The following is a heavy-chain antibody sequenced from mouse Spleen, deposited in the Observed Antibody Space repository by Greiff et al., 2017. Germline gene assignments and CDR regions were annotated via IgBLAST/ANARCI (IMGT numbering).Heavy chain of an antibody. CDR3: ARRVGYYFDF. Sequence: QVQLQQPGAELVMPGASVKLSCKASGYTLTSYWMHWVKQRPGQGLEWIGEIDPSDSYTNYNQKFKGKATLTVDKSSSTAYMQLSSLTSEDSAVYYCARRVGYYFDFWGQGTTLTVSS. V-gene: IGHV1-69*01. CDR2: IDPSDSYT. D-gene: IGHD1-3*01. CDR1: GYTLTSYW. J-gene: IGHJ2*01.